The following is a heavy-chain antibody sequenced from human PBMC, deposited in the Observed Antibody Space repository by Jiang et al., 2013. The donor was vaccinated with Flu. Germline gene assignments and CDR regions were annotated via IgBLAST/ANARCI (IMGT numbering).Heavy chain of an antibody. CDR1: GFTFGSYS. V-gene: IGHV3-23*01. D-gene: IGHD3-3*01. CDR2: ISGSGGST. Sequence: QLLESGGDLVQPGGSLRLSCAASGFTFGSYSISWVRQAPGKGLEWVSGISGSGGSTYYADSVKGRFTISRDNSNNTLYLQMNTLRAEDTAVYYCAKDPVVATFGAYFDLWGRGTLVTVSS. CDR3: AKDPVVATFGAYFDL. J-gene: IGHJ2*01.